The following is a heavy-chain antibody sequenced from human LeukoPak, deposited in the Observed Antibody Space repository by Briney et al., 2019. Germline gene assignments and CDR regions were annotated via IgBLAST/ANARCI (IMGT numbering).Heavy chain of an antibody. V-gene: IGHV3-23*01. J-gene: IGHJ4*02. D-gene: IGHD6-13*01. CDR2: LSGSGGSP. Sequence: GGSLRLSCAASGFTFSSYAMSWVRQAPGKGLEWVSSLSGSGGSPNYANSVKDRFTISRDNSKNTLYLQMNSLRAEDTAVYYCANALGGGNTWYYFDCWGQGTLVTVSS. CDR1: GFTFSSYA. CDR3: ANALGGGNTWYYFDC.